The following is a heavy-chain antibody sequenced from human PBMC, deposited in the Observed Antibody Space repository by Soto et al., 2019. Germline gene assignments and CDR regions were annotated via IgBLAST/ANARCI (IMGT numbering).Heavy chain of an antibody. J-gene: IGHJ4*02. CDR3: ARSYCGGDCYFDY. V-gene: IGHV5-51*07. Sequence: PGVSLKISCLGSGYSFTIYWVGWVYATPGKRLECLGVFCRGASGSRFSPSFQVQVPISADKTLCTPYLQWSSLKASDTAMYYCARSYCGGDCYFDYWGQGTLVTV. CDR2: FCRGASGS. D-gene: IGHD2-21*02. CDR1: GYSFTIYW.